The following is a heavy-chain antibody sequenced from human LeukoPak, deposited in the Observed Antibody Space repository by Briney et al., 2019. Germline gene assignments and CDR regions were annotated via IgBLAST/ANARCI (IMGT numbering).Heavy chain of an antibody. V-gene: IGHV3-11*01. CDR3: ATYAREGFDS. CDR1: GFTFSDYY. J-gene: IGHJ4*02. Sequence: GGSLRLSCAASGFTFSDYYMSWIRQAPGKGLEWVSYISSSGSTIYYADSVKGRFTISRDNSKNTLYLQMNSLRAEDTAVYYCATYAREGFDSWGQGTLVTVSS. CDR2: ISSSGSTI.